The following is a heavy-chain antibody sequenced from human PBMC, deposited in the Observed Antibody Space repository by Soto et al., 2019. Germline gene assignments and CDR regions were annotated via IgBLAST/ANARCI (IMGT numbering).Heavy chain of an antibody. CDR3: ARGAYSGYDWIRHFDY. CDR2: IIPILGIA. V-gene: IGHV1-69*02. D-gene: IGHD5-12*01. CDR1: GGTFSSYT. J-gene: IGHJ4*02. Sequence: SVKVSCKASGGTFSSYTISWVRQAPGQGLEWMGRIIPILGIANYAQKLQGRVTITADKSTSTAYMELSSLRSEDTAVYYCARGAYSGYDWIRHFDYWGQGTLVTVSS.